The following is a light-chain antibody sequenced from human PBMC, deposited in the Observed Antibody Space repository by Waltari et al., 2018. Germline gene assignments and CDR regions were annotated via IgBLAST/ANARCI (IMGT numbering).Light chain of an antibody. Sequence: QSALTQPASVSGSPGQSITISCTGTSRAVGSYHFVSWYQQHPGKAPKLMIYEVNKRPSGVSNRFSGSKSGYTASLTISGLQAEDEADYYCCSYAGSSTYVLFGGGTKLTVL. V-gene: IGLV2-23*02. CDR3: CSYAGSSTYVL. CDR1: SRAVGSYHF. CDR2: EVN. J-gene: IGLJ2*01.